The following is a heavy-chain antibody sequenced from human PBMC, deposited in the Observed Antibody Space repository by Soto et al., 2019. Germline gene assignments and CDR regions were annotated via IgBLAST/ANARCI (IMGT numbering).Heavy chain of an antibody. V-gene: IGHV4-59*08. J-gene: IGHJ4*02. Sequence: QVQLQESGPGLVRPSETLSLTCTVSGGSISTYYWTWIRQPPGKGLEWIGCVYYTGGTTYNPSLNSRVTISVDTSKNHFSLRLNSVTAADTAVYYCARRLAVSPKYYFDYWGQGTPVTVSS. CDR3: ARRLAVSPKYYFDY. CDR2: VYYTGGT. CDR1: GGSISTYY. D-gene: IGHD6-19*01.